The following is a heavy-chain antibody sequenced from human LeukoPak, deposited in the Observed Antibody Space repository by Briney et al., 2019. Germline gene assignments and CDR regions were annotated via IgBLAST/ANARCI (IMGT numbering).Heavy chain of an antibody. CDR2: IYYSGST. J-gene: IGHJ4*02. Sequence: PSETLSLTCTVSGGSISSYYWSWIRQPPGKGLEWIGYIYYSGSTNYNPSLKSRVTISVDTSKNQFSLKLSSMTAADTAVYYCARVGGYDPSESNDYWGQGTLVTVSS. CDR3: ARVGGYDPSESNDY. D-gene: IGHD5-12*01. V-gene: IGHV4-59*01. CDR1: GGSISSYY.